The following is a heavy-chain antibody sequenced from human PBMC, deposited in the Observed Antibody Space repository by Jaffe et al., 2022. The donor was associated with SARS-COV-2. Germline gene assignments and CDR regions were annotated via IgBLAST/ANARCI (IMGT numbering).Heavy chain of an antibody. V-gene: IGHV1-46*01. Sequence: QVQLAQSGAEVKKPGASVKVSCKASGYSFTSNFMHWVRQAPGQGLEWMGVINPSAGGTTCAQRFQGRLTLTRDTSTSTAYMELSSLRSEDTAMYYCVRGGNIVVVTAPWGYWGQGTLVTVSS. CDR2: INPSAGGT. J-gene: IGHJ4*02. D-gene: IGHD2-21*02. CDR3: VRGGNIVVVTAPWGY. CDR1: GYSFTSNF.